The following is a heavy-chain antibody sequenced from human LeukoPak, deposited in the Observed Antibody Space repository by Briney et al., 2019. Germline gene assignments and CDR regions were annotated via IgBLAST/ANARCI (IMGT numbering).Heavy chain of an antibody. D-gene: IGHD1-26*01. CDR1: GFTFSSYA. Sequence: PGGSLRLSCTASGFTFSSYAMSWVRQAPGKGLAWVSSISGSGGTTYYADSVKGRFTISRDNSKNTLYLQMNSLRAEDTDVYYFAKYSGSIFIDYFDYWGQGTLVTVSS. J-gene: IGHJ4*02. CDR2: ISGSGGTT. V-gene: IGHV3-23*01. CDR3: AKYSGSIFIDYFDY.